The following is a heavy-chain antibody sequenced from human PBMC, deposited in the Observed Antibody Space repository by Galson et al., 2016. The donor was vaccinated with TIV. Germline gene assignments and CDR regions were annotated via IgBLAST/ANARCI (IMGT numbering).Heavy chain of an antibody. CDR1: GYSFTTYW. CDR2: IDPSASNI. Sequence: QSGAEVKKPGGSLRISCKGFGYSFTTYWITWGRQMPGKGLEWMGGIDPSASNINYSPSFQGHVTISADRSINTAYLQWSSLKASDSAMYYCARGVSTGSGWLDPWGQGTLVTVSS. J-gene: IGHJ5*02. V-gene: IGHV5-10-1*01. D-gene: IGHD3-3*01. CDR3: ARGVSTGSGWLDP.